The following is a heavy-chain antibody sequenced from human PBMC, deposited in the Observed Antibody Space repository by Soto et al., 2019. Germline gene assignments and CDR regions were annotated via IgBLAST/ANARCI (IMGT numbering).Heavy chain of an antibody. CDR2: ISAYNGNT. J-gene: IGHJ4*02. V-gene: IGHV1-18*01. CDR3: ARDLPPVXY. Sequence: ASVKVSCKTSGYPFTNYDIHWVRQAPGQGLEWMGWISAYNGNTNYAQNLQGRVTMTTDTSTSTAYMELRSLRSDDTAVYYCARDLPPVXYWGQGTLVTVSS. CDR1: GYPFTNYD.